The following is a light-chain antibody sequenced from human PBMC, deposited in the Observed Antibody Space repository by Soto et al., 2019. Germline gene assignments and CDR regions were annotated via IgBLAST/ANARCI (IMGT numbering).Light chain of an antibody. J-gene: IGKJ2*01. CDR2: GAS. V-gene: IGKV3-20*01. CDR1: QSISNN. Sequence: EIVMTQSPATLSVSPGERATLSCRAGQSISNNLAWYQQKPGQAPRLLIYGASSRATGIPDRFSGSGSGTDFTLTISRLEPEDFAVYYCQQYGSSPPYTFGQGTKLEIK. CDR3: QQYGSSPPYT.